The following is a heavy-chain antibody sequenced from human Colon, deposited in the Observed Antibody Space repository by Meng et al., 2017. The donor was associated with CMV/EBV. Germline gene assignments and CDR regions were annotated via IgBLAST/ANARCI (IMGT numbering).Heavy chain of an antibody. Sequence: GESLKISCAASGFTFSSYWMHWVRQVPGKGLVWVSRIKSDGSSTNYADSVKGRFTISRDNAKNTVYLQMNSLRVEDTAVYYCAKSPVGSAIHYFDDWGQGTLVTVSS. CDR1: GFTFSSYW. D-gene: IGHD1-26*01. J-gene: IGHJ4*02. V-gene: IGHV3-74*01. CDR3: AKSPVGSAIHYFDD. CDR2: IKSDGSST.